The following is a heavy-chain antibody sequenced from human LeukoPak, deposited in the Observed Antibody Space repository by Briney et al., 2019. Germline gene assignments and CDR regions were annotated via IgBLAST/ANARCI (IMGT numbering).Heavy chain of an antibody. V-gene: IGHV1-18*01. D-gene: IGHD2-2*01. CDR2: ISAYNGNT. CDR1: GYTFTSYG. J-gene: IGHJ4*02. Sequence: ASVKVSCKASGYTFTSYGISWVRQAPGQGLEWMGWISAYNGNTNYAQKLQGRVTMTTDTSTSTAYMELRSLRSDDTAVYYCARDGGVVVPAATQSDFDYWGQGTLVTVSS. CDR3: ARDGGVVVPAATQSDFDY.